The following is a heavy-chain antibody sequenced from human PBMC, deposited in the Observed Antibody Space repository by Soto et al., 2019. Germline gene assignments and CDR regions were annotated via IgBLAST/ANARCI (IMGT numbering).Heavy chain of an antibody. Sequence: PGGSLRLSCAASGFTFSSYAMSWVRQAPGKGLEWVSMISGSGGSTYCADSVKGRGTISRDNAKNTLYLQMNRLRAEDTAGYYCAKDSVPYDCCCYYALRAEPWCPGTVATASS. CDR1: GFTFSSYA. V-gene: IGHV3-23*01. CDR3: AKDSVPYDCCCYYALRAEP. D-gene: IGHD3-22*01. CDR2: ISGSGGST. J-gene: IGHJ5*02.